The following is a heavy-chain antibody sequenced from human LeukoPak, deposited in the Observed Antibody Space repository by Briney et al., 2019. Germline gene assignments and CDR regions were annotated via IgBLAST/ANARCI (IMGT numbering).Heavy chain of an antibody. D-gene: IGHD3-10*01. CDR3: ARARGWDGSGSYYIPYYFDY. V-gene: IGHV1-69*13. CDR1: GGTFSSYA. Sequence: VASVKVSCKASGGTFSSYAISWVRQAPGQGLEWTGGIIPIFGTANYAQKFQGRVTITADESTSTAYMELSSLRSEDTAVYYCARARGWDGSGSYYIPYYFDYWGQGTLVTVSS. J-gene: IGHJ4*02. CDR2: IIPIFGTA.